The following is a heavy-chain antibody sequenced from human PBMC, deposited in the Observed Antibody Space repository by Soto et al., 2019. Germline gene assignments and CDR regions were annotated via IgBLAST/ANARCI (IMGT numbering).Heavy chain of an antibody. D-gene: IGHD2-8*02. CDR2: ISAYNGNT. Sequence: ASVKVSFKASCYTFTRYGISCLRQAPGQGLEWMGWISAYNGNTNYAQKLQGRVTMTTDTSTSTAYMELRSLRSDDTAVYYCAMPSTVGGSFDIWGQGTMVTVSS. CDR3: AMPSTVGGSFDI. V-gene: IGHV1-18*01. CDR1: CYTFTRYG. J-gene: IGHJ3*02.